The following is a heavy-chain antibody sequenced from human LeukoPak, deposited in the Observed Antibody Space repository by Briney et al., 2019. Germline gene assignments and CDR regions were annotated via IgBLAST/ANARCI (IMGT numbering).Heavy chain of an antibody. CDR2: IYYSGST. CDR1: GASISSSKYY. J-gene: IGHJ6*03. D-gene: IGHD3-3*02. Sequence: SETLSLTCTGSGASISSSKYYWAWIRQPPGKGLEWIGYIYYSGSTNYNPSLKSRVTISVDTSKNQFSLKLSSVTAADTAVYYCARAFYPGYYSYMAVWGKGTTVTVSS. V-gene: IGHV4-61*05. CDR3: ARAFYPGYYSYMAV.